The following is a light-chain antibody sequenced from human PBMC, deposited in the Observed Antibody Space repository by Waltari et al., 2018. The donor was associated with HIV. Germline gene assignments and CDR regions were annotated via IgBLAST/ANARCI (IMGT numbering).Light chain of an antibody. CDR3: QTWGTGIVV. V-gene: IGLV4-69*01. CDR1: SGHTNYA. CDR2: LSTNGSH. Sequence: QVVLTHSPSASASLAPPVKLTCTLSSGHTNYAIAWHPQQPEKGPRYLMRLSTNGSHTKGDGIPDRFSGSSSGAERYLTISSLQSEDEADYYCQTWGTGIVVFGGGTKLTVL. J-gene: IGLJ2*01.